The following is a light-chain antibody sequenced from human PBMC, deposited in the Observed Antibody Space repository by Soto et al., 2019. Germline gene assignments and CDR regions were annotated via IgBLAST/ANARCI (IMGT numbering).Light chain of an antibody. CDR3: RLYTSENTYV. V-gene: IGLV2-14*02. CDR1: SSDVGSYNL. J-gene: IGLJ1*01. Sequence: QSALTQPASVSGSPGQSITISCTGTSSDVGSYNLVSWYQQHPGKAPKLMIYEGTKRPSGVPDRFSGSKSGNTASLTISGLQTADEADYYCRLYTSENTYVFGTGTKVTVL. CDR2: EGT.